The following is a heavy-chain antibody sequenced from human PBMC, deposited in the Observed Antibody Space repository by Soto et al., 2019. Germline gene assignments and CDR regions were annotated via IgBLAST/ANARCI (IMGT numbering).Heavy chain of an antibody. D-gene: IGHD6-13*01. CDR3: ARFSSSGYHGGYYSGMDV. Sequence: SETLSLTCTVSGGSISSYYWSWIRQPPGKGLEWIGYIYYSGSTNYNPSLKSRVTISVDTSKNQFSLKLSSVTAADTAVYYCARFSSSGYHGGYYSGMDVWGKGTRVTVS. CDR2: IYYSGST. J-gene: IGHJ6*04. CDR1: GGSISSYY. V-gene: IGHV4-59*01.